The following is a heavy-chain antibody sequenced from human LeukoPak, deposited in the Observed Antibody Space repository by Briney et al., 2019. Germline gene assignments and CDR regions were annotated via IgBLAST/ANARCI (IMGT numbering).Heavy chain of an antibody. J-gene: IGHJ3*02. CDR1: GFTFSSYS. V-gene: IGHV3-48*02. CDR3: ARDVRAYSTSSSAFDI. D-gene: IGHD6-6*01. CDR2: ISSSSSTI. Sequence: GGSLRLSCAASGFTFSSYSMNWVRQAPGKELEWVSYISSSSSTIYYADSVKGRFTISRDNAKNSLYLEMNSLRDEDTAVYFCARDVRAYSTSSSAFDIWGQGTMVTVSS.